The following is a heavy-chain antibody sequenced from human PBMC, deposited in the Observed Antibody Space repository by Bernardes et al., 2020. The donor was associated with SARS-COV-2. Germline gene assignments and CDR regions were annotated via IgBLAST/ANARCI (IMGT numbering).Heavy chain of an antibody. J-gene: IGHJ4*02. V-gene: IGHV3-48*02. CDR3: ARRVNYYDSRTYYGAPLDF. CDR2: ISPRSTSI. D-gene: IGHD3-22*01. CDR1: GFDFSDYW. Sequence: GGSLRLSCAGSGFDFSDYWMTWVRQAPGKGLEWLSYISPRSTSIYYADSVKGRFTISRDNAKNSLNLQMNSLREKDTAVYYCARRVNYYDSRTYYGAPLDFWGQGTLVTVSS.